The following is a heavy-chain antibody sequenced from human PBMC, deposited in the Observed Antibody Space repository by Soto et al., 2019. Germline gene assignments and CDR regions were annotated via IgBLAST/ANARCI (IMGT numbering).Heavy chain of an antibody. Sequence: GGSLRLSCAASGFTFSSYAMSWVRQAPGKGLEWVSAISGSGGSTYYADSVKGRFTISRDNSKNTLYLQMNSLRAEDTAVYYCARRRITTFGVVKNYFDYWGQGTLVTVSS. CDR1: GFTFSSYA. CDR2: ISGSGGST. D-gene: IGHD3-3*01. V-gene: IGHV3-23*01. J-gene: IGHJ4*02. CDR3: ARRRITTFGVVKNYFDY.